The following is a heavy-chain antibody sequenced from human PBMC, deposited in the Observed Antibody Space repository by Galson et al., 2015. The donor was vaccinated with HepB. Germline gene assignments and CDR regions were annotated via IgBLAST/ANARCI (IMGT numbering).Heavy chain of an antibody. CDR3: ARALPSGIRGGRVFDH. V-gene: IGHV3-21*03. D-gene: IGHD3-10*01. J-gene: IGHJ4*02. CDR1: GFNFSLNS. Sequence: SLRLSCAASGFNFSLNSMNWVRQAPGKGLEWVSSISSSGSYINYGDSVKGRCTVSRDSAKTSVYLQMNSLRGDDTAVYYCARALPSGIRGGRVFDHWGQGTLVTVSS. CDR2: ISSSGSYI.